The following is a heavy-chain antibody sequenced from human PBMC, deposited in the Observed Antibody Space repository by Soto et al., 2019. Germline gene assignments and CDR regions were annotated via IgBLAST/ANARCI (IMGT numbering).Heavy chain of an antibody. CDR1: GFTFSSYA. CDR2: ISSNGGST. V-gene: IGHV3-64*01. J-gene: IGHJ6*03. CDR3: ARDHPPLPHKGYSSSLRVNYYYYMDV. D-gene: IGHD6-13*01. Sequence: GGSLRLSCAASGFTFSSYAMHWVRQAPGKGLEYVSAISSNGGSTYYANSVKGRFTISRDNSKNTLYLQMGSLRAEDMAVYYCARDHPPLPHKGYSSSLRVNYYYYMDVWGKGTTVTVSS.